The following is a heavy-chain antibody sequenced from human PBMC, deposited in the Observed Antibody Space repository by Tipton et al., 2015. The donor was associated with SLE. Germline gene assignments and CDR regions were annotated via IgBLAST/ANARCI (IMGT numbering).Heavy chain of an antibody. CDR1: GYTFTSYY. V-gene: IGHV1-46*01. Sequence: QLVQSGAEVKKPGASVKVSCKASGYTFTSYYMHWVRQAPGQGLEWRGIINPSGGSTSYAQKFQGRVTMTRDTSTSTVYMELSSLRSDDTAVYYCARVLGVVPAAIGAFDNWGHGTMVPVSS. CDR3: ARVLGVVPAAIGAFDN. J-gene: IGHJ3*02. D-gene: IGHD2-2*02. CDR2: INPSGGST.